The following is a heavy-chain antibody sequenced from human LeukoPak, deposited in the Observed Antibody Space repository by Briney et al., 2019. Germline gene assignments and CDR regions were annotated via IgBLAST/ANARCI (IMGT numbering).Heavy chain of an antibody. CDR1: GFTFSSYA. J-gene: IGHJ4*02. Sequence: GGSLRLSCAASGFTFSSYAMHWVRQAPGEGLEWVAVISYDGSNKYYADSVKGRFTISRDNSKNTLYLQMNSLRAEDTAVYYCARDGGVGAPGGERGYFDYWGQGTLVTVSS. D-gene: IGHD1-26*01. CDR3: ARDGGVGAPGGERGYFDY. CDR2: ISYDGSNK. V-gene: IGHV3-30-3*01.